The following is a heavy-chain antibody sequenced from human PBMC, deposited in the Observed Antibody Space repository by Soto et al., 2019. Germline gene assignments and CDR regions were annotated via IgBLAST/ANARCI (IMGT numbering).Heavy chain of an antibody. D-gene: IGHD2-2*01. CDR1: GYPFTSYG. CDR2: ISYTGDT. Sequence: ASVKVSCKASGYPFTSYGVIWVRQAPGQGLEWMGWISYTGDTNYAQRVQGRVTLTTDSSTDTAYMELRSLRSDDTAVYYCARDSSTSCYAFDYWGQGTLVTVSS. V-gene: IGHV1-18*01. CDR3: ARDSSTSCYAFDY. J-gene: IGHJ4*02.